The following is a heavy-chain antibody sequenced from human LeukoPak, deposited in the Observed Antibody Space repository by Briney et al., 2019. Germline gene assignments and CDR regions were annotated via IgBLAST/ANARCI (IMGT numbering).Heavy chain of an antibody. V-gene: IGHV3-48*04. CDR2: ISSSSSTI. D-gene: IGHD5-18*01. CDR3: ARGRGYNYGYSDY. CDR1: GFTFSSYS. J-gene: IGHJ4*02. Sequence: AGGSLRLSCAASGFTFSSYSMNWVRQAPGKGLEWISYISSSSSTIDYADSVKGRFTISRDNAKNSLYLQMNSLRAEDTVVYYCARGRGYNYGYSDYWGQGTLVTVSS.